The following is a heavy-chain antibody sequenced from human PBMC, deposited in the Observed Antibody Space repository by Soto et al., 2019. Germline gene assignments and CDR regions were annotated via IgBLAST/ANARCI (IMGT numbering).Heavy chain of an antibody. J-gene: IGHJ4*02. D-gene: IGHD3-10*01. CDR3: ARDPGV. CDR1: AFTFSSYW. CDR2: INIDGSST. Sequence: GGSLRLSCAASAFTFSSYWMHWVRQAPGKWLVWFSRINIDGSSTXXADSVKGRXTISRYNSKNTXYVQRXSRRAEDTAVYYCARDPGVWAQGTLVTVSS. V-gene: IGHV3-74*01.